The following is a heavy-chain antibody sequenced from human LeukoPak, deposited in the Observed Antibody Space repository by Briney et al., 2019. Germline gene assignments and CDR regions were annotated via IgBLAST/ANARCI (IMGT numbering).Heavy chain of an antibody. CDR3: ARETGYGSGSYVSWFDP. D-gene: IGHD3-10*01. J-gene: IGHJ5*02. V-gene: IGHV1-18*01. Sequence: ASVKVSCKASGYTFTNYGISWVRQAPGQGLEWMGWISGYSGNTNYAQKLLGRVTMTTDTSTSTAYMELRSLRSDDTAVYYCARETGYGSGSYVSWFDPWGQGTLVTVSS. CDR1: GYTFTNYG. CDR2: ISGYSGNT.